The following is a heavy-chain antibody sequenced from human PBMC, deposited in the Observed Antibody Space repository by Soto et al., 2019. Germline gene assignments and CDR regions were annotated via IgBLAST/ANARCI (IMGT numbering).Heavy chain of an antibody. CDR2: ISAYNGNT. CDR1: GYTFTSYG. Sequence: ASVKVSCKASGYTFTSYGISWVRQAPGQGLEWMGWISAYNGNTNYAQKLQGRVTMTTDTSTSTAYMELRSLRSDDTAVYYCARDGEIVVVIMDIYYYGMDVWGQGTTVTVSS. D-gene: IGHD3-22*01. CDR3: ARDGEIVVVIMDIYYYGMDV. J-gene: IGHJ6*02. V-gene: IGHV1-18*01.